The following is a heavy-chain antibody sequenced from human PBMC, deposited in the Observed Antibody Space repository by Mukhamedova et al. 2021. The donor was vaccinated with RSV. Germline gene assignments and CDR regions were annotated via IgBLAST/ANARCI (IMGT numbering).Heavy chain of an antibody. J-gene: IGHJ3*02. CDR3: ARTRYDILTGREDAFDI. V-gene: IGHV4-4*09. CDR2: GST. Sequence: GSTNYNPSLKSRVTISVDTSKIQFSLKLSSVTAADTAVYYCARTRYDILTGREDAFDIWGQGTMVTVSS. D-gene: IGHD3-9*01.